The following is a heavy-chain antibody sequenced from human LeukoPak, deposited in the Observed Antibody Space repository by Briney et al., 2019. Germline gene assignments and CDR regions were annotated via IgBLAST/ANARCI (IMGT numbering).Heavy chain of an antibody. CDR1: GGTFSSYA. Sequence: SVKVSCKASGGTFSSYAISWVRQAPGQGLEWMGRIIPIFGTANYAQKFQGRVTITTDESTSTAYMELSSLRSEDTAVYYCARDLVGAKVTNDYWGQGTLVTVSS. J-gene: IGHJ4*02. D-gene: IGHD4-17*01. CDR3: ARDLVGAKVTNDY. CDR2: IIPIFGTA. V-gene: IGHV1-69*05.